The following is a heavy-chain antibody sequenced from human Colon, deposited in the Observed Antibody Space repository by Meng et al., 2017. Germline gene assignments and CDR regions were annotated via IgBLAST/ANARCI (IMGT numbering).Heavy chain of an antibody. CDR3: GRDQGRQLINH. CDR2: VYHRGDT. Sequence: QVQQHEAGPGLVKPSGTLSLSCTVSGDSISSDIWWSWVRQPPGKGLEWIGEVYHRGDTNYNPSLKSRVVISVDRSKNQFSLNLSSVTAADTAVYYCGRDQGRQLINHWGQGTLVTVSS. CDR1: GDSISSDIW. D-gene: IGHD1-1*01. V-gene: IGHV4-4*02. J-gene: IGHJ4*02.